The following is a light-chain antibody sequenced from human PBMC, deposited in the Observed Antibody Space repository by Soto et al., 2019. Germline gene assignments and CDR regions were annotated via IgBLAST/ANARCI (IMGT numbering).Light chain of an antibody. CDR2: RNS. CDR1: SSNLGTNS. CDR3: AAWDASLNGVV. J-gene: IGLJ2*01. Sequence: QAVVTQPPSASGAPGLRVPISCSGTSSNLGTNSVTWYQHLPGTAPKVLIYRNSQRPSGVPDRFSGSKSGTSASLAISGLQSEDEADYYCAAWDASLNGVVFGGGTKLTVL. V-gene: IGLV1-44*01.